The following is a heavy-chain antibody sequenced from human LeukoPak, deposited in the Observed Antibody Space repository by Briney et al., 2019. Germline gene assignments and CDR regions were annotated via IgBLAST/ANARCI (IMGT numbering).Heavy chain of an antibody. J-gene: IGHJ4*02. Sequence: GGSLRLSCAASGFIFSSYAMSWVRQAPGKGLEWVSGISGDGDMTDYADSVKGRFTISRDNSKNTLYLQMNSLRAEDTAVYYCARRTAATYHFDYWGQGTLVTVSS. CDR2: ISGDGDMT. V-gene: IGHV3-23*01. D-gene: IGHD6-25*01. CDR3: ARRTAATYHFDY. CDR1: GFIFSSYA.